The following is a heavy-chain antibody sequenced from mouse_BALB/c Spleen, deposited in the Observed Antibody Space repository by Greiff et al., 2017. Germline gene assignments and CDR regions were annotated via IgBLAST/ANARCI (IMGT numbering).Heavy chain of an antibody. CDR3: ARHGGYFDY. CDR1: GFTFSSYT. Sequence: GQRVESGGGLVQPGGSLKLSCAASGFTFSSYTMSWVRQTPEKRLEWVAYISNGGGSTYYPDTVKGRFTISRDNAKNTLYLQMSSLKSEDTAMYYCARHGGYFDYWGQGTTLTVSS. J-gene: IGHJ2*01. V-gene: IGHV5-12-2*01. CDR2: ISNGGGST.